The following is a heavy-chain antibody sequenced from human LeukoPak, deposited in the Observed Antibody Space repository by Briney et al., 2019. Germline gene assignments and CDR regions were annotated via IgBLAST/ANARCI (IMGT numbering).Heavy chain of an antibody. J-gene: IGHJ3*02. D-gene: IGHD5-12*01. V-gene: IGHV3-48*01. CDR3: ARGKGYSGYRTVLVEAFDI. CDR2: ISSSSSTI. Sequence: GGSLRLSCAASGFTFSSYSMNRVRQAPGKGLEWVSYISSSSSTIYYADSVKGRFTISRDNSNNSPYLQMNSLRGEDTAVYYCARGKGYSGYRTVLVEAFDIWGQGTMVTVSS. CDR1: GFTFSSYS.